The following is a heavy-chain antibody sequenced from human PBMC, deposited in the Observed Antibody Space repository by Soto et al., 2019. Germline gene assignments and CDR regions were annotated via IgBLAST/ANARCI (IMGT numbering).Heavy chain of an antibody. J-gene: IGHJ4*02. Sequence: AVKGSCKASGGTFSIYAISWVRQAPGQGLEWMGGIIPIFGTANYAQKFQGRVTITADESTSTAYMELSSLRSEDTAVYYCATSPNYYDSSGYYYSPLCGQRPPVTASS. V-gene: IGHV1-69*13. D-gene: IGHD3-22*01. CDR2: IIPIFGTA. CDR1: GGTFSIYA. CDR3: ATSPNYYDSSGYYYSPL.